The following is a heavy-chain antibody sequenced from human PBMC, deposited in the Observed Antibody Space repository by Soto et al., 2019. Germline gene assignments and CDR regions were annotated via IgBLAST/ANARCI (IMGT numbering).Heavy chain of an antibody. CDR3: AKDLTRQLAYWLDP. CDR1: GFSFTGYY. Sequence: ASVKVSCKASGFSFTGYYIHWLRQAPGQGLEWMGWINAHSGGTEYAQKFQGRVTLTRDTSIATAYLTLTSLASDDTALYYCAKDLTRQLAYWLDPWGQGTQVTVSS. J-gene: IGHJ5*02. CDR2: INAHSGGT. V-gene: IGHV1-2*02. D-gene: IGHD6-6*01.